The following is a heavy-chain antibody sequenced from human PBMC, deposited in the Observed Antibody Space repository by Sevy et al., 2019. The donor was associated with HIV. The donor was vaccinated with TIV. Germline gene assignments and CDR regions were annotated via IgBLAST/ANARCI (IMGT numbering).Heavy chain of an antibody. CDR2: INWNSGNI. D-gene: IGHD4-4*01. CDR1: GFTFDDYA. CDR3: AKGGTREVGATVTPFDY. J-gene: IGHJ4*02. Sequence: GGSLRLSCEASGFTFDDYAMHWVRQAPGKGLEWVSGINWNSGNIGYADSVRGRFTISRDNAKKSLFLQMNSLRGEDTAVYYCAKGGTREVGATVTPFDYWGQGTLVTVSS. V-gene: IGHV3-9*01.